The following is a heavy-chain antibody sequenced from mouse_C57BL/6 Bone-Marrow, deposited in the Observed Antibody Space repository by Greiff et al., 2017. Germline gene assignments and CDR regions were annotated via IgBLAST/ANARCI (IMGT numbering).Heavy chain of an antibody. J-gene: IGHJ1*03. CDR1: GYTFTGYW. CDR2: ILPGSGST. CDR3: ARSHYYGSSWYFDV. Sequence: QVQLQQSGAELMKPGASVKLSCKATGYTFTGYWIEWVKQRPGHGLEWIGEILPGSGSTNYTEKFKGKATFTADTSSKTAYMKLRSLTTEDSAIYYCARSHYYGSSWYFDVWGTGTTVTVAS. V-gene: IGHV1-9*01. D-gene: IGHD1-1*01.